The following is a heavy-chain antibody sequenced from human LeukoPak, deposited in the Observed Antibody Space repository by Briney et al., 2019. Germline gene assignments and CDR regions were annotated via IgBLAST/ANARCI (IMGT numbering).Heavy chain of an antibody. Sequence: PGGSLRLSCAASGFTFSSYGMHWVRQAPGKGLEWVAFIRYDGSNKYYADSVKGRFTISRDNSKNTLYLQMNSLRAEDTAVYYCARFSGGYSYGAHLDYWGQGTLVTVSS. CDR3: ARFSGGYSYGAHLDY. CDR2: IRYDGSNK. V-gene: IGHV3-30*02. D-gene: IGHD5-18*01. J-gene: IGHJ4*02. CDR1: GFTFSSYG.